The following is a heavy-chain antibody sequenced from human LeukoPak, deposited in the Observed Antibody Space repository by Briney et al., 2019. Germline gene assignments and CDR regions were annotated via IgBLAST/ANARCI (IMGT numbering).Heavy chain of an antibody. J-gene: IGHJ4*02. Sequence: GESLKISCKGSGYSFTSYWIGWVRQMPGKGLEWMGLIYPGDSDTTYSPSFQGQVTISADKSINTAYLQRSSLKASDTAMFYCARLVGDSSGNTPGFDYWGQGTLVTVSS. CDR2: IYPGDSDT. V-gene: IGHV5-51*01. CDR1: GYSFTSYW. CDR3: ARLVGDSSGNTPGFDY. D-gene: IGHD3-22*01.